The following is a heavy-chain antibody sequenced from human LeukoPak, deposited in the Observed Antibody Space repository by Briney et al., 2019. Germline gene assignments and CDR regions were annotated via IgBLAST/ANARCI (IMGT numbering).Heavy chain of an antibody. J-gene: IGHJ4*02. CDR3: AKQPQNDYIWEN. V-gene: IGHV3-33*06. D-gene: IGHD3-16*01. CDR1: GFTFSSYG. CDR2: IWYDGSNK. Sequence: GGSLRLSCAASGFTFSSYGMHWVRQAPGKGLEWVAIIWYDGSNKYYADSVKGRFTISRDNSKNTLYLQMNSLRAEDTAVYFCAKQPQNDYIWENWGQGTLVTVSS.